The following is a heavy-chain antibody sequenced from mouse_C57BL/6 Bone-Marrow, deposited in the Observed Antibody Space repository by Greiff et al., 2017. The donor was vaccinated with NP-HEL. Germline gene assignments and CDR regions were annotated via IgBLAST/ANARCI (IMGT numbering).Heavy chain of an antibody. V-gene: IGHV1-81*01. D-gene: IGHD1-1*01. CDR3: AREGYYYGSREKNY. Sequence: VKLVESGAELARPGASVKLSCKASGYTFTSYGISWVKQRTGQGLEWIGEIYPRSGNTYYNEKFKGKATLTADKSSSTAYMELRSLTSEDSAVYFCAREGYYYGSREKNYWGQGTTLTVSS. J-gene: IGHJ2*01. CDR1: GYTFTSYG. CDR2: IYPRSGNT.